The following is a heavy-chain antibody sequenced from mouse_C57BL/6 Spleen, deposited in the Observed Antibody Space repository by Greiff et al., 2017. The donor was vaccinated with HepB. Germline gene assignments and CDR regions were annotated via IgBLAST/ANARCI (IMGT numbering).Heavy chain of an antibody. CDR2: IRNKANNHAT. J-gene: IGHJ4*01. CDR3: TATTVVAPYYAMDY. CDR1: GFTFSDAW. V-gene: IGHV6-6*01. Sequence: EVQRVESGGGLVQPGGSMKLSCAASGFTFSDAWMDWVRQSPEKGLEWVAEIRNKANNHATYYAESVKGRFTISRDDSKSSVYLQMNSLRAEDTGIYYCTATTVVAPYYAMDYWGQGTSVTVSS. D-gene: IGHD1-1*01.